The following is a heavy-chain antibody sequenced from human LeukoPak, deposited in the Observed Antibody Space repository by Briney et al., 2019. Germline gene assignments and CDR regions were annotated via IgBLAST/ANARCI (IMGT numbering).Heavy chain of an antibody. D-gene: IGHD6-13*01. CDR1: GFTVSSNY. CDR2: IYSGGST. J-gene: IGHJ5*02. Sequence: GGSLRLSCAASGFTVSSNYMSWVRQAPGKGLEWVSVIYSGGSTYYADSVKGRFTISRDNSKNTLYLQMNSLRAEDTAVYYCARDHHSSSWYGWFDPWGQGTLVTVSS. V-gene: IGHV3-66*01. CDR3: ARDHHSSSWYGWFDP.